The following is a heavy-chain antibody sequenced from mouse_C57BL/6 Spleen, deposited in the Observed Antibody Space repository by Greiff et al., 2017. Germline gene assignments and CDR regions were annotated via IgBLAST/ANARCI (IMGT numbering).Heavy chain of an antibody. V-gene: IGHV1-18*01. CDR1: GYTFTDYN. CDR2: INPNNGGT. J-gene: IGHJ4*01. Sequence: EVQLQESGPELVKPGASVKIPCKASGYTFTDYNMDWVKQSHGKSLEWIGDINPNNGGTIYNQKFKGKATLTVDKSSSTAYMELRSLTSEDTAVYYCARSRYGNPGNLMDYWGQGTSVTVSS. CDR3: ARSRYGNPGNLMDY. D-gene: IGHD2-10*02.